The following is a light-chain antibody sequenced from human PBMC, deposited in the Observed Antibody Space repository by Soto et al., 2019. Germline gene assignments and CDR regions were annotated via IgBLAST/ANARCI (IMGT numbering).Light chain of an antibody. CDR2: DVS. Sequence: QSVLTQPASVSGSPGQSITISCTGTSSDVGGYNYVSWYQQHPGKAPKLMIYDVSNRPSGVSNRFSGSKSGNTASLTISGLQAEDEDDYYCSSYTSSRLDVFGTGTKLTVL. J-gene: IGLJ1*01. CDR3: SSYTSSRLDV. V-gene: IGLV2-14*01. CDR1: SSDVGGYNY.